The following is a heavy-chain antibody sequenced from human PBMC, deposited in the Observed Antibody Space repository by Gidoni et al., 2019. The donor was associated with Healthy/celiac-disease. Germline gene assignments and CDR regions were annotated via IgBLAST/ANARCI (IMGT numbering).Heavy chain of an antibody. J-gene: IGHJ4*02. CDR2: ISSSGSTI. CDR1: GFTFSSYE. D-gene: IGHD3-3*01. V-gene: IGHV3-48*03. CDR3: ARVYRLIFGVVTNPYFDY. Sequence: EVQLVESGGGLVQPGGSLRLSCAASGFTFSSYEMNWVRQAPGKGLEWVSYISSSGSTIYYADSVKGRFTISRDNAKNSLYLQMNSLRAEDTAVYYCARVYRLIFGVVTNPYFDYWGQGTLVTVSS.